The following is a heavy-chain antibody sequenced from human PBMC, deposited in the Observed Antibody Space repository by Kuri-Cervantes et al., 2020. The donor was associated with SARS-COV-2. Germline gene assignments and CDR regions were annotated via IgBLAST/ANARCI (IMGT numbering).Heavy chain of an antibody. CDR2: TFYRSKWYN. V-gene: IGHV6-1*01. J-gene: IGHJ6*02. D-gene: IGHD6-13*01. CDR3: ARDRDLAGGMDV. CDR1: GDSVSSNSAA. Sequence: SETLSLTCAISGDSVSSNSAAWNWIRQSPSGGLEWLGRTFYRSKWYNDYAVSVKSRITINPDTSKNQFSLQLNSVTPEDTAVYYCARDRDLAGGMDVWGQGTTVTVSS.